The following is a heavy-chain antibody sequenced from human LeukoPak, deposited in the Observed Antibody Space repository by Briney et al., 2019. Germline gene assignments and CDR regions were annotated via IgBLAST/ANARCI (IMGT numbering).Heavy chain of an antibody. Sequence: SETLSLTCTVSGGSISSYYWSWIWQPPGKGLEWIGYIYYSGSTNYNPSLKSRVTISVDTSKNQFSLKLSSVTAADTAVYYCARVIKDGYRVGYFDYWGQGTLVTVSS. CDR3: ARVIKDGYRVGYFDY. D-gene: IGHD5-18*01. CDR2: IYYSGST. CDR1: GGSISSYY. V-gene: IGHV4-59*01. J-gene: IGHJ4*02.